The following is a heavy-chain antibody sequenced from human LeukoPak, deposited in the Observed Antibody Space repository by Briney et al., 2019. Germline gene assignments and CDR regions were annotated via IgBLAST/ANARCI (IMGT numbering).Heavy chain of an antibody. V-gene: IGHV4-34*01. CDR1: GGSFSGYY. Sequence: SETLSLTCAVYGGSFSGYYWSWIRQPPGKGLEWIGEINHSGSTNYNPSLKSRVTISVDTSKNQFSLKLSSVTAADTAVYYCARGPGDYYGSGSYPWGQGTLVTASS. CDR3: ARGPGDYYGSGSYP. D-gene: IGHD3-10*01. CDR2: INHSGST. J-gene: IGHJ5*02.